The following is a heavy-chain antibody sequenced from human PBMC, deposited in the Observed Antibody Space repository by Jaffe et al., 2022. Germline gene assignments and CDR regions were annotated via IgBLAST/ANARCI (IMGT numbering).Heavy chain of an antibody. CDR1: GHSITSVFS. J-gene: IGHJ2*01. CDR3: AKKWRWHFDL. V-gene: IGHV4-38-2*01. CDR2: IYHRGNT. D-gene: IGHD1-26*01. Sequence: QVELQESGPGLVKPSETLSLTCAVSGHSITSVFSWGWIRQPPGKGLEWIGTIYHRGNTYYNPSLISRVTILLDTSRNHFSLELSSVTAADTAVYYCAKKWRWHFDLWGRGTLVTVSS.